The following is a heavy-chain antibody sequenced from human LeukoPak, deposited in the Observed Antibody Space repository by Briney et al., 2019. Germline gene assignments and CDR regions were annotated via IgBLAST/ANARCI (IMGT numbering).Heavy chain of an antibody. J-gene: IGHJ4*02. D-gene: IGHD6-13*01. V-gene: IGHV4-59*01. CDR3: ASSIAAAGMTLDFDY. CDR2: IYYSGST. CDR1: GGSISSYY. Sequence: SETLSLTCTVSGGSISSYYWSWIRQPPGKGLEWIGYIYYSGSTNYNPSLKSRVTISVDTSKNQFSLKLSSVTAADTAVYYCASSIAAAGMTLDFDYWGLGTLVTVSS.